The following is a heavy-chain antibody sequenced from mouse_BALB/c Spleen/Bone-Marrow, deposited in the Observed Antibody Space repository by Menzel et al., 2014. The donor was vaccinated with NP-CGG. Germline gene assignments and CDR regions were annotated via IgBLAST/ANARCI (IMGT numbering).Heavy chain of an antibody. J-gene: IGHJ1*01. Sequence: QVRLQQSGAELVMPGASVKMSCKASGYTFTDYWMHWVKQRPGQGLEWIGAIDTSDSYTSYNQKFKGKATLTVDESSSTAYMQLSGLTSEDSAVYYCARSAGYWYFDVWGAGTTVTVSS. CDR3: ARSAGYWYFDV. V-gene: IGHV1-69*01. CDR1: GYTFTDYW. D-gene: IGHD1-2*01. CDR2: IDTSDSYT.